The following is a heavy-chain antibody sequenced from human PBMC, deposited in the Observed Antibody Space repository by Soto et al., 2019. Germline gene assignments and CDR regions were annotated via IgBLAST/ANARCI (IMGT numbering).Heavy chain of an antibody. D-gene: IGHD2-15*01. V-gene: IGHV3-30*18. Sequence: QVQLVESGGGVVQPGRSLRLSCAASGFSFSTFGMHWVRQAPGKGLEWVAIISYDASHKYYADSVKGRFTISRDNSKNTLFLQMNSLRAEDTAVYYCANSHCSGDSCYPPTYYFDYWGQGTLVAVSS. CDR1: GFSFSTFG. CDR2: ISYDASHK. J-gene: IGHJ4*02. CDR3: ANSHCSGDSCYPPTYYFDY.